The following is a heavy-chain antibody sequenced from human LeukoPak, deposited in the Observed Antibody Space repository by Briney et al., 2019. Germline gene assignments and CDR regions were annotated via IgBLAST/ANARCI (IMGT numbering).Heavy chain of an antibody. Sequence: GGSLRLSCAASGFTFSSYGMHWVRQAPGKGLEWVALIWYDGSNKYYADSVMGRFTISRDNAKNTLYLQMNSLRADDTAVYYCARSDCNSDCSHFDYWGQGTLVTVSS. CDR2: IWYDGSNK. V-gene: IGHV3-33*01. J-gene: IGHJ4*02. CDR3: ARSDCNSDCSHFDY. CDR1: GFTFSSYG. D-gene: IGHD2/OR15-2a*01.